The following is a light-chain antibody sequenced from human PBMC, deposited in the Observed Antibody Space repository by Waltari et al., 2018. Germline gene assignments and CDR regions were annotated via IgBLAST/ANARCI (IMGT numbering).Light chain of an antibody. V-gene: IGKV1-5*03. Sequence: DIQMTQAPSTLSASVGDRVTITCRASQSISNWLAWYKQKPGKAPKLLIYKASTLESGVPSRFSGSGAGTEFTLTISSLQPDDFATYYCQQYNSYSVLTFGGGTKVEIK. J-gene: IGKJ4*01. CDR1: QSISNW. CDR2: KAS. CDR3: QQYNSYSVLT.